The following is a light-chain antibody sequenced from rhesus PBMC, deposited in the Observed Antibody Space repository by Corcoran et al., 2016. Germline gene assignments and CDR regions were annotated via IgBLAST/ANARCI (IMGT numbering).Light chain of an antibody. V-gene: IGKV1-25*01. CDR1: QDITND. CDR2: EAS. Sequence: DIQMTQSPSSLSASVGDRVTISCRATQDITNDLAWYQQKPGETPKLLIYEASSVQSGIPSRFSGSGSGTDFTLPISSLQSEDFATYYCQHYYNTPWTFGQGTKVGIK. J-gene: IGKJ1*01. CDR3: QHYYNTPWT.